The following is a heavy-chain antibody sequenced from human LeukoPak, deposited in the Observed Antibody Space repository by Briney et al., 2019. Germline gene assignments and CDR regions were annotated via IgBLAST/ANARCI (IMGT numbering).Heavy chain of an antibody. Sequence: SVKVSCKASGYTFTGYYMHWVRQAPGQGLEWMGRIIPILGIANYAQKFQGRVTITADKSTSTAYMELSSLRSEDTAVYYCARAAVAHTVTYYYYYGMDVWGQGTTVTVSS. CDR2: IIPILGIA. CDR3: ARAAVAHTVTYYYYYGMDV. D-gene: IGHD4-17*01. CDR1: GYTFTGYY. V-gene: IGHV1-69*04. J-gene: IGHJ6*02.